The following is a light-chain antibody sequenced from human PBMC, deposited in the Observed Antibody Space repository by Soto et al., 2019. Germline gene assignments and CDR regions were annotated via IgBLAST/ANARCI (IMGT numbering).Light chain of an antibody. CDR1: QSISSW. Sequence: DIQMTQSPSTLSASVGDRVTITCRASQSISSWLAWYQQKPGKAPDLLIYKASSLESGVPSRFSGSGSGTEFTLTISSLQPDDFATYYCQHYNRYSRTFGQGTKVDIK. J-gene: IGKJ1*01. CDR2: KAS. CDR3: QHYNRYSRT. V-gene: IGKV1-5*03.